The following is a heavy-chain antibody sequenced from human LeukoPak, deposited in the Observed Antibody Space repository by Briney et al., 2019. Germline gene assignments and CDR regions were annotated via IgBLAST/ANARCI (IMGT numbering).Heavy chain of an antibody. V-gene: IGHV1-46*01. CDR2: IYPRDGST. D-gene: IGHD6-19*01. J-gene: IGHJ4*02. Sequence: ASVKVSCKASGYTFTSNYIHWVRQAPGQGLEWMGMIYPRDGSTSYAQKFQGRVTVTRDTSTSTVHMELSGLRSEDTAVYYCAKEGSIAVAGHPRYYFDYWGQGTLVTVSS. CDR3: AKEGSIAVAGHPRYYFDY. CDR1: GYTFTSNY.